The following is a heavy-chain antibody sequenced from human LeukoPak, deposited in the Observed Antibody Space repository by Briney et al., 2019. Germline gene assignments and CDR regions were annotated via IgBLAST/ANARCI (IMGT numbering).Heavy chain of an antibody. D-gene: IGHD2-8*02. V-gene: IGHV5-51*01. Sequence: GESLKISCKGSGYSFTSYWIGWVRQMPGKGLEWMGIIYPGDSDIKYSPSFQGQVTISVDKSISTAYLQWSSLKASDTAMYCCARRGGTWWLDYWGQGTLVTVSS. CDR1: GYSFTSYW. J-gene: IGHJ4*02. CDR3: ARRGGTWWLDY. CDR2: IYPGDSDI.